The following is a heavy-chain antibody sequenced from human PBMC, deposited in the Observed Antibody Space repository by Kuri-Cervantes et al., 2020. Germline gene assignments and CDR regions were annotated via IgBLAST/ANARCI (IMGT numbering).Heavy chain of an antibody. CDR3: ARGGPHSGSSFYYYYYMDV. J-gene: IGHJ6*03. D-gene: IGHD3-10*01. CDR2: INHSGTT. V-gene: IGHV4-34*01. CDR1: GGSISSYY. Sequence: GSLRLSCTVSGGSISSYYWSWIRQPPGKGLEWIGEINHSGTTNYNPSLKSRVAMSVDTSKNQFSLKLSSVTAADTAVYYCARGGPHSGSSFYYYYYMDVWGKGTTVTVSS.